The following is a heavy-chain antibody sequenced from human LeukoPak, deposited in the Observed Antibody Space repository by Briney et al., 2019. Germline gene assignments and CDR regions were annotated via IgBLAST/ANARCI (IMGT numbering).Heavy chain of an antibody. J-gene: IGHJ4*02. V-gene: IGHV1-69*05. CDR1: GGTFSSYA. Sequence: ASVTVSCKASGGTFSSYAISWVRQAPGQGIEWMRGIIPIFGTANYAQKFQGRVTITTDESTSTAYMELSSLRSEDTAVYYCARDILTGSDYWGQGTLVTVSS. CDR2: IIPIFGTA. D-gene: IGHD3-9*01. CDR3: ARDILTGSDY.